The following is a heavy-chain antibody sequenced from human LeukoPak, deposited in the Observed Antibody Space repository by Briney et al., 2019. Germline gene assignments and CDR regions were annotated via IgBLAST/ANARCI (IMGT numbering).Heavy chain of an antibody. Sequence: GGSLRLSCAASGFTFSSYAMHWVRQAPGKGLEWVAVISYDGSNKYYADSVKGRFTISRDNSKNTLYLQMNSLRAEDTAVYYCATARGRTRYYFDYWGQGTLVTVSS. D-gene: IGHD6-6*01. CDR1: GFTFSSYA. CDR2: ISYDGSNK. CDR3: ATARGRTRYYFDY. J-gene: IGHJ4*02. V-gene: IGHV3-30*04.